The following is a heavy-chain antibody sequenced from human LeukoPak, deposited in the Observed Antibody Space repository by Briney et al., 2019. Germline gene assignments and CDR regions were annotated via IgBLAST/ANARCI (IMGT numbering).Heavy chain of an antibody. CDR1: GGSFSGYY. CDR3: ARGLYCSGGSCYPYYYYYGMDV. Sequence: SETLSLTSAVYGGSFSGYYWSWIRQPPGKGLEWIGEINHSGSTNYNPSLKSRVTISVDTSKNQFSLKLSSVTAADTAVYYCARGLYCSGGSCYPYYYYYGMDVWGKGTTVTVSS. D-gene: IGHD2-15*01. CDR2: INHSGST. V-gene: IGHV4-34*01. J-gene: IGHJ6*04.